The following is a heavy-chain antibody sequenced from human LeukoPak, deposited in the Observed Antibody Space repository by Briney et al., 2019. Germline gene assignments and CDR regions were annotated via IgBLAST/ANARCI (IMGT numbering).Heavy chain of an antibody. J-gene: IGHJ6*03. CDR2: ISAYNGNT. Sequence: ASVKVSCKASGYTFTSYGISWVRQAPGQGLEWMGWISAYNGNTNYAQKFQGRVTMTEDTSTDTAYMELSSLRSEDTAVYYCARVAAEVVGVPGAIGFGWLRRDYYYMDVWGKGTTVTVSS. V-gene: IGHV1-18*01. CDR3: ARVAAEVVGVPGAIGFGWLRRDYYYMDV. D-gene: IGHD2-2*02. CDR1: GYTFTSYG.